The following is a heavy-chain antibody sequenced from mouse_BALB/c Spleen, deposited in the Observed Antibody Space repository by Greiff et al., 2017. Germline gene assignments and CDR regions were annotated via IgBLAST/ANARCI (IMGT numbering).Heavy chain of an antibody. CDR3: AREGGYGNYGWFAY. V-gene: IGHV2-9*02. D-gene: IGHD2-1*01. J-gene: IGHJ3*01. CDR2: IWAGGST. CDR1: GFSLTSYG. Sequence: VMLVESGPGLVAPSQSLSITCTVSGFSLTSYGVHWVRQPPGKGLEWLGVIWAGGSTNYNSALMSRLSISKDNSKSQVFLKMNSLQTDDTAMYYCAREGGYGNYGWFAYWGQGTLVTVSA.